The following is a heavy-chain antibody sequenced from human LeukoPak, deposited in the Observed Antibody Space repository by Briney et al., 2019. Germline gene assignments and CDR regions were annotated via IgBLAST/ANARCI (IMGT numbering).Heavy chain of an antibody. Sequence: ASVKVSCKASGYTFTGYYMHWVRQAPGQGLEWMGWINPNSGGTNYAQKFQGRVTVTRDTSISTAYMELSRLRSDDTAVYYCARDTGPLWFGELLSNAFDIWGQGTMVTVSS. J-gene: IGHJ3*02. D-gene: IGHD3-10*01. CDR2: INPNSGGT. CDR1: GYTFTGYY. CDR3: ARDTGPLWFGELLSNAFDI. V-gene: IGHV1-2*02.